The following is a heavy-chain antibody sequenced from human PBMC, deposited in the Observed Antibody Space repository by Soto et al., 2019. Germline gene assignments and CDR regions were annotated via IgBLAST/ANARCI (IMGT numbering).Heavy chain of an antibody. CDR1: GYSFTSYW. CDR3: ARHSSWRTSVYHY. CDR2: IYPSDSDT. J-gene: IGHJ4*02. Sequence: GESLKSSCKGSGYSFTSYWIGWVRQMPGKGLEWMGIIYPSDSDTRYSPSFQGQVTISADKSISTAYLQWSSLKASDTAMYYCARHSSWRTSVYHYWGQGTLVTVSS. D-gene: IGHD6-6*01. V-gene: IGHV5-51*01.